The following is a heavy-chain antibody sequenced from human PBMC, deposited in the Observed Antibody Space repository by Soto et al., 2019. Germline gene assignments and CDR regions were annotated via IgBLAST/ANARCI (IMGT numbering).Heavy chain of an antibody. D-gene: IGHD3-22*01. J-gene: IGHJ4*02. CDR3: ARQSGSGYYTVAY. Sequence: SETLSLTCTVSGGSISSSTYYWGWIRQPPGQGLEWIGNIYYGGSPYYNPSLKSRVTVSVDTSKNQFSLKLSSVTAADTAVYYCARQSGSGYYTVAYWGQGTLVTVSS. CDR2: IYYGGSP. CDR1: GGSISSSTYY. V-gene: IGHV4-39*01.